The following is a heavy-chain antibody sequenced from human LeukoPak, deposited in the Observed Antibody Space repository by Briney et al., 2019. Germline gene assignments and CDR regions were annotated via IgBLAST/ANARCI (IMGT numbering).Heavy chain of an antibody. CDR1: GFTFTTYW. J-gene: IGHJ5*02. CDR3: VKPYYFSSGSLT. D-gene: IGHD3-10*01. V-gene: IGHV3-7*01. Sequence: GGSLRLSCDASGFTFTTYWMTWVRQAPGKGLEWVATIKQDGSEKYYMDSMKGRFIISRDNAKNSLHLHMNSLRAEDTAIYYCVKPYYFSSGSLTWGQGTLVTVSS. CDR2: IKQDGSEK.